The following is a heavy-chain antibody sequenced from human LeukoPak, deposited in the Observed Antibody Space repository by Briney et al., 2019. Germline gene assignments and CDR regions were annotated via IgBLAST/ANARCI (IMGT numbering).Heavy chain of an antibody. CDR2: IGAAGSHI. Sequence: GGSLRLSCAASGFNFSAYSMNGDRQAPGEGLEWVSSIGAAGSHIYYADSMKGRFTISRDNAKSSLFLQMNSLRAEDTGIYYCVRVGSGPTRADTHDLWGQGTMVTVSS. CDR3: VRVGSGPTRADTHDL. J-gene: IGHJ3*01. CDR1: GFNFSAYS. V-gene: IGHV3-21*01. D-gene: IGHD6-19*01.